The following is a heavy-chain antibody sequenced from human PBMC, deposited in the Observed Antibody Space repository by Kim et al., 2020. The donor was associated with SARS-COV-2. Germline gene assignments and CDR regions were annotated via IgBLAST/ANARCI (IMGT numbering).Heavy chain of an antibody. CDR2: ISRDGGEI. J-gene: IGHJ4*02. Sequence: GGSLRLSCAASGFTFDDYAIQWVRQVPGKGLEWVSLISRDGGEIKYADSVEGRFTISRDNSKKSAYLQMNSLTSEDTALYYCARGQQWLIKKWGQGTQVTVST. CDR1: GFTFDDYA. V-gene: IGHV3-43*02. D-gene: IGHD6-19*01. CDR3: ARGQQWLIKK.